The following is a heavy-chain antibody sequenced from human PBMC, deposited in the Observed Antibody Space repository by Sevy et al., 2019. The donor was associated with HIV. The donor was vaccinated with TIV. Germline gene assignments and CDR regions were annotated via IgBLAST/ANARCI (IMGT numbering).Heavy chain of an antibody. CDR3: ARDGASHSTMVQGVQDHYGMDV. CDR1: GYTFTSYG. Sequence: ASVKVSCKASGYTFTSYGISWVRQAPGQGLEWMGWISAYNGNTNYAQKLQGRVTMTTDTSTSTAYMELRSLRSDDTAVYYCARDGASHSTMVQGVQDHYGMDVWGQGTTVTVSS. CDR2: ISAYNGNT. D-gene: IGHD3-10*01. J-gene: IGHJ6*02. V-gene: IGHV1-18*01.